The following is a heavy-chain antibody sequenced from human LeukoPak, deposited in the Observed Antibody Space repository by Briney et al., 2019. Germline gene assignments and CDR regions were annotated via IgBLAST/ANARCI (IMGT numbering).Heavy chain of an antibody. CDR1: GFAFTNHA. Sequence: GGSLRLSCVASGFAFTNHAMTWVRQAPGKGLEWVSSIGGTDGSTYYADSVRGRFTISRDNSKDTLHLQMNSLRVEDTATYYCAKRDSHGSHPYYLDSWGQGALVTVSS. CDR2: IGGTDGST. CDR3: AKRDSHGSHPYYLDS. V-gene: IGHV3-23*01. D-gene: IGHD3-10*01. J-gene: IGHJ4*02.